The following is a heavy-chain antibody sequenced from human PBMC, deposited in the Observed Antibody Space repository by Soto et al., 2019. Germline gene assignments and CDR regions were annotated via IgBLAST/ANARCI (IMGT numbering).Heavy chain of an antibody. CDR1: GFTFHNFA. CDR2: IAWDGGSR. Sequence: EVQVAESGGGLVQPGRSLRLSCAASGFTFHNFAMHCVRQAPGKGLEWVSGIAWDGGSRGYAGSVKGRFTISRDNARNSLSLQMTSLMAVDTALYYCAKEGARSMGYFDLWGQGTLVIVSS. V-gene: IGHV3-9*01. CDR3: AKEGARSMGYFDL. D-gene: IGHD6-6*01. J-gene: IGHJ4*02.